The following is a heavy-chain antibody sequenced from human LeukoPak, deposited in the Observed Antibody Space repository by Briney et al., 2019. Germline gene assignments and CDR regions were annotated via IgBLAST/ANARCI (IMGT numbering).Heavy chain of an antibody. CDR1: GGSINSYY. V-gene: IGHV4-59*08. Sequence: SETLSLTCTVSGGSINSYYWSWIRQPPGKGPEWVGYIYYIGSPTYNPSLKSRVAISIQTSKKHFSLKLSSVTAADTAVYYCARSIVVAGFVSDYYYYGMDVWGQGTTVTVSS. D-gene: IGHD6-19*01. J-gene: IGHJ6*02. CDR2: IYYIGSP. CDR3: ARSIVVAGFVSDYYYYGMDV.